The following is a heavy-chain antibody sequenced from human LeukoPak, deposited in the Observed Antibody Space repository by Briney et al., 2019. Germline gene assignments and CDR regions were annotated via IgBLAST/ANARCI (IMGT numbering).Heavy chain of an antibody. CDR2: MNPNSGNT. Sequence: ASVKVSCKASGYTFTSYDINWVRQATGQGLEWMGWMNPNSGNTGYAQKFQGRVTITRNTSISTAYMELSSLRSEDTAVYYCARGRYSSAPFDYWGQGTLVTVSS. V-gene: IGHV1-8*01. CDR1: GYTFTSYD. J-gene: IGHJ4*02. CDR3: ARGRYSSAPFDY. D-gene: IGHD6-25*01.